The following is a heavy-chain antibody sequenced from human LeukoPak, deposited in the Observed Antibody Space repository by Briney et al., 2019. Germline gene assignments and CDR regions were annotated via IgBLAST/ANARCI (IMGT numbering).Heavy chain of an antibody. Sequence: GESLKISCKGSGYNFTSYWISWVRQLPGKVLEWMGRIDPSDSYTNYSPSFQGHVTISADKSISTAYLQWSSLKASDTAMYYCARRAYSSSWDGMDVWGQGTTVTVSS. J-gene: IGHJ6*02. V-gene: IGHV5-10-1*01. CDR3: ARRAYSSSWDGMDV. CDR1: GYNFTSYW. CDR2: IDPSDSYT. D-gene: IGHD6-13*01.